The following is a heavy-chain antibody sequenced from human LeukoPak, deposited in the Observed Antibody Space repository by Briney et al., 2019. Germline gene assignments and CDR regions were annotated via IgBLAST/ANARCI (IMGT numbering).Heavy chain of an antibody. CDR3: ARGGLRFICSDH. D-gene: IGHD5-12*01. J-gene: IGHJ4*02. CDR2: MNPNSGNT. V-gene: IGHV1-8*01. Sequence: ASVKVSCKASGYTFTSYDINWVRQATGQGLERMGWMNPNSGNTGYAQKFQGRVTMTRNTSISTAYMELSSLRSEDTAVYYCARGGLRFICSDHWGQGTLVTVSS. CDR1: GYTFTSYD.